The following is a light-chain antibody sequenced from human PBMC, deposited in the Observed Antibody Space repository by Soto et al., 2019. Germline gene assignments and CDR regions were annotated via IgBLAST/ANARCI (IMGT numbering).Light chain of an antibody. CDR1: SSDFGSYNR. Sequence: QSALTQPPSVSGSPGQSVTISCTGTSSDFGSYNRVSWYQRPPGTGPKLMIYEVSNRPSGVPDRFSGSKSGNTASLTISGLQAEDEADYYCSSYTSSSTPYVFGTGTKVTVL. CDR2: EVS. V-gene: IGLV2-18*02. CDR3: SSYTSSSTPYV. J-gene: IGLJ1*01.